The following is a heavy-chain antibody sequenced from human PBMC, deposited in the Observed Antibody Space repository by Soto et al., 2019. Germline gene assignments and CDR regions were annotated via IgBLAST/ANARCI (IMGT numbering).Heavy chain of an antibody. CDR3: ARAPPNAPIYGMDV. V-gene: IGHV1-3*01. D-gene: IGHD1-1*01. Sequence: QVQLVQSGAEVKKPGASVKVSCKASGYTFTSYAMHWVRQAPGQRLEWMGWINAGNGNTKYSQKFQGRVTITRDTPANTAYMKLSSLRSEDTAVYYCARAPPNAPIYGMDVWGQGTTVTVSS. CDR2: INAGNGNT. J-gene: IGHJ6*02. CDR1: GYTFTSYA.